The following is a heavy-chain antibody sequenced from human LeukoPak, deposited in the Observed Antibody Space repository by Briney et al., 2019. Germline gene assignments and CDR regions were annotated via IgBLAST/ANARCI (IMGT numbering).Heavy chain of an antibody. CDR1: GFTFSGSA. Sequence: GGSVRLSCAASGFTFSGSAIHWLRQTSGKGLEWVGRIRSKTNNYATAYAASVKGRFTISRDDSKNTAYLQMNSLKTEDTAVYYCTRHAHSYDSSGSSVDFWGQGTLVSVSS. J-gene: IGHJ4*02. CDR2: IRSKTNNYAT. D-gene: IGHD3-22*01. CDR3: TRHAHSYDSSGSSVDF. V-gene: IGHV3-73*01.